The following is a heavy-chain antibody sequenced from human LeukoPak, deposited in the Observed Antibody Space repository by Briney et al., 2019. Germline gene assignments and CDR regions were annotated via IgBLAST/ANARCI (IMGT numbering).Heavy chain of an antibody. J-gene: IGHJ4*02. CDR3: ARDKLGYCSSTSCATRGFDY. CDR2: IYTSGST. D-gene: IGHD2-2*01. Sequence: SEALSLTCTVSGGSISSGSYYWSWIRQPAGKGLEWIGRIYTSGSTNYNPSLKSRVTISVDTSMNQFSLKLSSVTAADTAVYYCARDKLGYCSSTSCATRGFDYWGQGTLVTVSS. V-gene: IGHV4-61*02. CDR1: GGSISSGSYY.